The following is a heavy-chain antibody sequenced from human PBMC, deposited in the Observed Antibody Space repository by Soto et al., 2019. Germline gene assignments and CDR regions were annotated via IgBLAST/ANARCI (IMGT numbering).Heavy chain of an antibody. J-gene: IGHJ4*02. V-gene: IGHV4-30-2*01. CDR2: IYHSGST. CDR3: ASAAYGDYSLDY. Sequence: SETLSLTCAVSGGSISSGGYSWSWIRQPPGKGLEWIGYIYHSGSTYYNPSLKSRVTISVDRSKNKFSLKLSSVTAADTAVYYCASAAYGDYSLDYWGQGTLVTVSS. D-gene: IGHD4-17*01. CDR1: GGSISSGGYS.